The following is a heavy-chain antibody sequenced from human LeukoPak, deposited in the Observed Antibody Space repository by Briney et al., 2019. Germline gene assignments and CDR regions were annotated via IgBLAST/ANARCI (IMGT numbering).Heavy chain of an antibody. D-gene: IGHD3-22*01. J-gene: IGHJ4*02. CDR3: AREEDYDSSGYYPRYFDY. CDR2: ISSSGSTI. CDR1: GFTFSSYE. Sequence: GGSLRLSCAASGFTFSSYEMNWVRHAPGKGLEWVSYISSSGSTIYYADSVKGRFTISRDNAKNSLYLQMNSLRAEDTAVYYCAREEDYDSSGYYPRYFDYWGQGTLVTVSS. V-gene: IGHV3-48*03.